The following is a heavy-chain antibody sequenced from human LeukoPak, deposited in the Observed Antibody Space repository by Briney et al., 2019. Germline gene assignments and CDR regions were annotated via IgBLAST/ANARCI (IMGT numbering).Heavy chain of an antibody. CDR3: ARDFGVVPDSYYMDV. D-gene: IGHD2-2*01. Sequence: ASVMVSCKASGYTFTGYYIHWVRQAPGQGLEWMGWINPNSGGTNSAQKFQGRVTMTRDTSISTAYMELSRLTSDDTAVYYCARDFGVVPDSYYMDVWGKGTTVTISS. J-gene: IGHJ6*03. CDR1: GYTFTGYY. V-gene: IGHV1-2*02. CDR2: INPNSGGT.